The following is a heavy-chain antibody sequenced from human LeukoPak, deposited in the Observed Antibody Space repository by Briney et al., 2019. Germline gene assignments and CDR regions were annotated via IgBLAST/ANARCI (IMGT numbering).Heavy chain of an antibody. Sequence: GESLKISCKGSGYSFTSYWIAWVRQMPGKGLEWVGIIYAGDSQTRYSPSFQGQVTISADRSISTAYLQWSSLKASDTAMYYCARPEYGACDYWGQGTLVTVSS. J-gene: IGHJ4*02. CDR3: ARPEYGACDY. CDR1: GYSFTSYW. D-gene: IGHD4/OR15-4a*01. CDR2: IYAGDSQT. V-gene: IGHV5-51*01.